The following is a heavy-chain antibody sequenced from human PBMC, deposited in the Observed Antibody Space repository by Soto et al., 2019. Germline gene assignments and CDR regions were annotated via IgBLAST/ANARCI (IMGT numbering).Heavy chain of an antibody. CDR1: GGTFSSYA. D-gene: IGHD2-2*02. CDR3: ATCSSTSCYTADDAFDI. CDR2: IIPIFGTA. J-gene: IGHJ3*02. Sequence: QVQLVQSGAEVKKPGSSVKVSCKASGGTFSSYAISWVRQAPGQGLEWMGGIIPIFGTANYAQKFQGRVTITADESTSTAYMELSSLRSEDTVVYYCATCSSTSCYTADDAFDIWGQGTMVTVSS. V-gene: IGHV1-69*01.